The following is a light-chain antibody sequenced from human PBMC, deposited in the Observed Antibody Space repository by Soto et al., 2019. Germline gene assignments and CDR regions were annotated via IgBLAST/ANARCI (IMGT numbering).Light chain of an antibody. J-gene: IGKJ1*01. CDR3: QHYNSYSEA. V-gene: IGKV1-39*01. CDR1: QSIRSN. Sequence: DIQMTQSPSSLSASVGDRVTITCRASQSIRSNLNWYQQKPGKAPKLLIYAASSLQSGVPSRFSGSGFGTDFTLTISSLQPEDFATYYCQHYNSYSEAFGQGTKVELK. CDR2: AAS.